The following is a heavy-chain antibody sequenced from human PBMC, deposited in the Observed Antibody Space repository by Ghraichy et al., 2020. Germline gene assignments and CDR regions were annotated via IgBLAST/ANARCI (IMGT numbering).Heavy chain of an antibody. J-gene: IGHJ4*02. Sequence: SETLSLTCAVYGGSFSGYYWSWIRQPPGKGLEWIGEINHSGSTNYNPSLKSRVTISVDTSKNQFSLKLSSVTAADTAVYYCARGLKRGSGYSDYWGQGTLVTVSS. V-gene: IGHV4-34*01. CDR1: GGSFSGYY. CDR2: INHSGST. D-gene: IGHD3-22*01. CDR3: ARGLKRGSGYSDY.